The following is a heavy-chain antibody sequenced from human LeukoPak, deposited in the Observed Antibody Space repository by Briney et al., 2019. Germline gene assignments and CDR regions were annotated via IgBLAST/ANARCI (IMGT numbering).Heavy chain of an antibody. D-gene: IGHD2-21*02. CDR1: GGSIRSDY. J-gene: IGHJ1*01. Sequence: SETLSLTCTVSGGSIRSDYWSWIRQPPGKGLEWIGYINYSGSTNYNPSLKSRVTISVDTSKNQFSLKLSSVTAADTAMYYCARDALAYCGGDCQNQHWGQGTLVTVSS. CDR2: INYSGST. CDR3: ARDALAYCGGDCQNQH. V-gene: IGHV4-59*12.